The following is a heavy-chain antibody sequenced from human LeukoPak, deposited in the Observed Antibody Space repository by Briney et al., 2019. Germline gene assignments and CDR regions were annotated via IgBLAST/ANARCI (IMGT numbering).Heavy chain of an antibody. Sequence: SETLSLTCAVSGGSITIDTWWSWVRQPPGKGLERIGQIYRSGSTNYNPSLKSRVTILMDKSKNQLSLDLISVTAADTAVYYCARHVPITGILGFDSWGQGTLVTVSS. J-gene: IGHJ4*02. V-gene: IGHV4-4*02. CDR2: IYRSGST. D-gene: IGHD5-24*01. CDR3: ARHVPITGILGFDS. CDR1: GGSITIDTW.